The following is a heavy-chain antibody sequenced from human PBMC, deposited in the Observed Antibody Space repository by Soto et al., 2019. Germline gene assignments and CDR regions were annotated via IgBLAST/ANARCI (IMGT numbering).Heavy chain of an antibody. CDR1: GGSISSSSYY. Sequence: PSETLSLTCTVSGGSISSSSYYWGWIRQPPGKGLEWIGSIYYSGSTYYNPSLKSRVTISVDTSKNQFSLKLSSVTAADTAVYYCAIGLQQQLVLSLDYWGQGTLVPVSS. CDR3: AIGLQQQLVLSLDY. CDR2: IYYSGST. V-gene: IGHV4-39*01. J-gene: IGHJ4*02. D-gene: IGHD6-13*01.